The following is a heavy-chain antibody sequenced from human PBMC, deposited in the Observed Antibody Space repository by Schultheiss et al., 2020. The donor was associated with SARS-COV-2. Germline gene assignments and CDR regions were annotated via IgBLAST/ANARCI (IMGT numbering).Heavy chain of an antibody. D-gene: IGHD3-16*01. V-gene: IGHV4-59*01. Sequence: SETLSLTCTVSGGSISSYYWSWIRQPPGKGLEWIGYINYRGSTNYNPSLKSRVTISVDTSQSQFSLQLSSVTAADTAVYYCARIYYDYIWGSYGSYWYFDLWGRGTLVTVSS. J-gene: IGHJ2*01. CDR1: GGSISSYY. CDR2: INYRGST. CDR3: ARIYYDYIWGSYGSYWYFDL.